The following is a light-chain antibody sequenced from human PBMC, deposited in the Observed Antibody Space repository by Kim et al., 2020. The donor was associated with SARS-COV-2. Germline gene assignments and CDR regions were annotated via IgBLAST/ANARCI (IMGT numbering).Light chain of an antibody. CDR3: QQYFSSPYT. CDR2: LAL. CDR1: QNLLHLSNKQYY. V-gene: IGKV4-1*01. J-gene: IGKJ2*01. Sequence: RASVNCKSSQNLLHLSNKQYYLAWYQQKPGQPPKLLIDLALIRKSGVPDRFSGSGSGTDFTLTISSLQAEDVAVYYCQQYFSSPYTFGQGTKLEI.